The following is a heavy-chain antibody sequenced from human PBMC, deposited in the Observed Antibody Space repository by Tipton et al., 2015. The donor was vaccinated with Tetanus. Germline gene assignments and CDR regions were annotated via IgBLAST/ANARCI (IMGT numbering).Heavy chain of an antibody. CDR1: GGSLNTFY. V-gene: IGHV4-4*07. CDR3: ARDFRERSGTYYSYYYTMDV. Sequence: LRLSCTVSGGSLNTFYWNWIRQPAGKGLEWIGRVYSSGSTNYNPSLKSRVTMSIGASKNQFSLGLTSVTAADTAVYYCARDFRERSGTYYSYYYTMDVWGQGTTVTVSS. J-gene: IGHJ6*02. D-gene: IGHD1-26*01. CDR2: VYSSGST.